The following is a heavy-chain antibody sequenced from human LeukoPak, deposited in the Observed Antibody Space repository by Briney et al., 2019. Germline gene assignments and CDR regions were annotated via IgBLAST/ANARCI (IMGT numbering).Heavy chain of an antibody. D-gene: IGHD3-22*01. Sequence: SETVSLTCTVSGDFITGSTYYWGWIRQPPGKGLEWIGSMYYSGSTYSNPSLRSRVTMSADTSKNQFSLNLKSVTAADTAVYYCAGQYYDSTGYYYFDYWGQGTLATVSS. V-gene: IGHV4-39*01. CDR3: AGQYYDSTGYYYFDY. J-gene: IGHJ4*02. CDR1: GDFITGSTYY. CDR2: MYYSGST.